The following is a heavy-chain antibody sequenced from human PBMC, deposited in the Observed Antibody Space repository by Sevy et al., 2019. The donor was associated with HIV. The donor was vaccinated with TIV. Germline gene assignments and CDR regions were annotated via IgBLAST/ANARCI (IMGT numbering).Heavy chain of an antibody. CDR3: ARLRWDLVVVPGATPGCYFDS. J-gene: IGHJ4*02. V-gene: IGHV4-59*08. D-gene: IGHD2-2*02. CDR2: VSHSGNT. CDR1: GDSINTYY. Sequence: ETLSLTCTVSGDSINTYYWSWIRQPPGKGLEWIGYVSHSGNTNYNPSLKSRVSMSVDTSTIQFSLKVKSVTAADTAVYYCARLRWDLVVVPGATPGCYFDSWGQGTLVTVSS.